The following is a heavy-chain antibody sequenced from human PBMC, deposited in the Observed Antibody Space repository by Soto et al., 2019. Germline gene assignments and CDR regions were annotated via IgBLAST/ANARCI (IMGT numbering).Heavy chain of an antibody. CDR2: ISDNVHGA. CDR1: GFTFSDHA. V-gene: IGHV3-23*01. CDR3: ARRGAYQWGHFDH. Sequence: PGGSLRLSCEASGFTFSDHAMSWVRRAPGKGLEWVAAISDNVHGAVYADSVKGRFTISRDNSESTLHLQLHSLRVEDTATYYCARRGAYQWGHFDHWGQGTLVTVSS. D-gene: IGHD1-26*01. J-gene: IGHJ4*02.